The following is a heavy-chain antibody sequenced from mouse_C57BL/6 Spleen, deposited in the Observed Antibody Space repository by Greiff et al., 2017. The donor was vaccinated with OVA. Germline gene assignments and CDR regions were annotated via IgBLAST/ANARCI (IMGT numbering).Heavy chain of an antibody. V-gene: IGHV1-64*01. D-gene: IGHD4-1*01. CDR1: GYTFTSYW. Sequence: QVQLQQPGAELVKPGASVKLSCKASGYTFTSYWLHWVKQRPGQGLEWIGMIHPNSGSTNYNEKFKSKATLTVDKSSSTAYMQLSSLTSEDSAVYYGAKGTGAVPCFDYWGQGTTLTVSA. CDR3: AKGTGAVPCFDY. CDR2: IHPNSGST. J-gene: IGHJ2*01.